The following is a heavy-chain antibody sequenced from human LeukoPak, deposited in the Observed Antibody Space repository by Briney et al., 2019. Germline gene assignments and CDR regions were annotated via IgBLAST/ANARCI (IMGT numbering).Heavy chain of an antibody. Sequence: GGSLRLSCAAPGFTFSSYWMHWVRQAPGKGLVWVSRINSDGTSTSYADSVKGRFTISRDNAKNTLYLQMNSLRAEDTAVYYCARDWDYYDSSGYYLYWGQGTLVTVSS. CDR3: ARDWDYYDSSGYYLY. CDR2: INSDGTST. J-gene: IGHJ4*02. CDR1: GFTFSSYW. D-gene: IGHD3-22*01. V-gene: IGHV3-74*01.